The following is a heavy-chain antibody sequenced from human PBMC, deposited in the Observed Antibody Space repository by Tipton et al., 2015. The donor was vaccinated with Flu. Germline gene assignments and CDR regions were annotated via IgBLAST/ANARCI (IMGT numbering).Heavy chain of an antibody. CDR1: GYTFTGYY. CDR2: INPNSGGT. CDR3: ARGGGGGQRPHLDE. Sequence: QVQLVQSGAEVKKPGASVTVSCKASGYTFTGYYMHWVRQAPGQGLEWMGRINPNSGGTNLAQKFQGRVTMTRDTSISTAYMELSRVRSDDTAVYFCARGGGGGQRPHLDEWGQGTLVTVSS. J-gene: IGHJ4*02. D-gene: IGHD3-16*01. V-gene: IGHV1-2*06.